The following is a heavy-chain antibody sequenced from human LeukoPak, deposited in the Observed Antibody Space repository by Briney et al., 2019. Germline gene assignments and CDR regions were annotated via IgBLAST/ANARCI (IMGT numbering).Heavy chain of an antibody. V-gene: IGHV3-23*01. CDR2: ISGSGGST. Sequence: GWSLRLSCAASGFTFSSYAMSWVRQAPGKGLEWVSAISGSGGSTYYADSVKGRFTISRDNSKNTLYLQMNSLRAEDTAVYYCAKDPSNSSGWYLKWFDPWGQGTLVTVSS. J-gene: IGHJ5*02. CDR3: AKDPSNSSGWYLKWFDP. D-gene: IGHD6-19*01. CDR1: GFTFSSYA.